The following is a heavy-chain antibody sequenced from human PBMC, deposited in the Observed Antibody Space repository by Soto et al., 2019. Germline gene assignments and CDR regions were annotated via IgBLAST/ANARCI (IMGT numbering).Heavy chain of an antibody. Sequence: GGSLRLSCTFSGFTSDDYDYALTWVRQAPGKGLQWLGLIRGSTYGGTTEYAASVKGRFTISRDDSKGITYLQMNSLKTEDTAVYYCYRDGDFYGLDVWGQGTTVTVSS. V-gene: IGHV3-49*04. CDR1: GFTSDDYDYA. D-gene: IGHD3-3*01. CDR3: YRDGDFYGLDV. J-gene: IGHJ6*02. CDR2: IRGSTYGGTT.